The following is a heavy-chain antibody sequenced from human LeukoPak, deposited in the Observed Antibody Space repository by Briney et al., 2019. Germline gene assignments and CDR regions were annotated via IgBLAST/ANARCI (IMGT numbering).Heavy chain of an antibody. Sequence: ASVKVSCKASGYSFSRYYMHWVRQAPGQGREWMGIINPSDGGTDYAQKFQGRVTMTRDTSTSTVYMEVNNLRSEDTAVYFCAREQYRAEDVWGQGTTVTVSS. J-gene: IGHJ6*02. V-gene: IGHV1-46*01. CDR1: GYSFSRYY. D-gene: IGHD6-6*01. CDR3: AREQYRAEDV. CDR2: INPSDGGT.